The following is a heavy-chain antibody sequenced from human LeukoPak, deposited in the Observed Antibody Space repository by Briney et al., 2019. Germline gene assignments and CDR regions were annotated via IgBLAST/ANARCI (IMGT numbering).Heavy chain of an antibody. V-gene: IGHV1-18*01. J-gene: IGHJ4*02. CDR1: GYTFTANG. Sequence: ASVKVSCKASGYTFTANGITWVRQAPGQGLEWMGWISAHNGNTVYAQMFQGRVTMITDTSTSTAYMEVTNLRSDDTAMYFCARSGHCSGAGCYAEGIDYWGQGTLVTVSS. CDR3: ARSGHCSGAGCYAEGIDY. CDR2: ISAHNGNT. D-gene: IGHD2-2*01.